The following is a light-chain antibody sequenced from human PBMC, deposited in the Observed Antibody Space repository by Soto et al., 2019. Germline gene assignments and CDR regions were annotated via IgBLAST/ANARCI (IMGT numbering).Light chain of an antibody. CDR2: EVS. V-gene: IGLV2-23*02. J-gene: IGLJ7*01. CDR1: SSDVGSHNP. Sequence: QSALTQPASVSGSPGQSITISCSETSSDVGSHNPVSWYQQHPGQAPKLMIYEVSKRPLGVSARFSASKSGNTASLTISGLQAEDEADYYCCSYGGSRAVFGGGTQLTVL. CDR3: CSYGGSRAV.